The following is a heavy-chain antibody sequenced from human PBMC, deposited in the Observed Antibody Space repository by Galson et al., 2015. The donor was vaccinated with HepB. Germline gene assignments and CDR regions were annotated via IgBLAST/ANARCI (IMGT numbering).Heavy chain of an antibody. CDR3: ARIVGSVPPFYGDTPIHFDS. CDR1: GFDLRGHA. D-gene: IGHD4-17*01. J-gene: IGHJ4*02. V-gene: IGHV3-23*01. Sequence: SLRLSSAVSGFDLRGHALSWVRQAPGKGLEWVSAISGSGSSPFYADFVKGRFTIFRDNSKSTLYLQMNSLRAEDTAVFFCARIVGSVPPFYGDTPIHFDSWGRGTLVTVSS. CDR2: ISGSGSSP.